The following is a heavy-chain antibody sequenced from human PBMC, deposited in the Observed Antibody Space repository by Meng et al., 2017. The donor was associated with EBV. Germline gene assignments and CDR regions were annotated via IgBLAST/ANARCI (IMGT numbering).Heavy chain of an antibody. D-gene: IGHD3-22*01. Sequence: QVQLVQPGAEVKKPGASVKVSCKASGYTFTSYGISWVRQAPGQGLEWMGWISAYNGITNYAQKLQGRVTMTTDTSTSTAYMELRSLRSDDTAVYYCARDGRLYDTPSPFDYWGQGTLVTVSS. CDR3: ARDGRLYDTPSPFDY. J-gene: IGHJ4*02. CDR2: ISAYNGIT. V-gene: IGHV1-18*01. CDR1: GYTFTSYG.